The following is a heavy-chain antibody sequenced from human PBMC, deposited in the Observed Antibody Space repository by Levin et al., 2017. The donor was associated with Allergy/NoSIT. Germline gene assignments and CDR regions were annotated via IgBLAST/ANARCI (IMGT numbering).Heavy chain of an antibody. CDR1: GFTVRSNY. CDR3: ARAIPLGTVVTPGWFDP. CDR2: IYSGGST. J-gene: IGHJ5*02. D-gene: IGHD4-23*01. V-gene: IGHV3-53*01. Sequence: PGGSLRLSCAASGFTVRSNYMSWVRQAPGKGLEGVSVIYSGGSTYYADSVKGRFTISRGNSKNSLYLQMNSLRAEDTAVYYCARAIPLGTVVTPGWFDPWGQGTLVTVSS.